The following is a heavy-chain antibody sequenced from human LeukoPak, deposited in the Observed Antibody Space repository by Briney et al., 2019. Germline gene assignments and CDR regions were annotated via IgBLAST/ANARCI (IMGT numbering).Heavy chain of an antibody. Sequence: GGSLRLSCAASGFTFSNYEMNWVRRAPGKGLEWVSFISSSGSVIFYADSVKGRFTISRDNAKSSLYLEMNSLRAEDTAIYYCASRVVGARFDYWGQGTLVTVSS. D-gene: IGHD1-26*01. V-gene: IGHV3-48*03. J-gene: IGHJ4*02. CDR3: ASRVVGARFDY. CDR1: GFTFSNYE. CDR2: ISSSGSVI.